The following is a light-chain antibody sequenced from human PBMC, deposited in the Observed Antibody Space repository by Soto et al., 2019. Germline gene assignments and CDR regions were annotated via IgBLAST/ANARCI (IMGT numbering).Light chain of an antibody. Sequence: EIVLTQSPGTLSLSPGERATLSCRASQSVSSDYLPCYQLKPGQAPRLRIYGASSRATGIPDRFSGSGSGTDFTLTISRLEPEDFAVYCCQQYDRSLQFTFGPGTKVDI. CDR2: GAS. J-gene: IGKJ3*01. CDR3: QQYDRSLQFT. V-gene: IGKV3-20*01. CDR1: QSVSSDY.